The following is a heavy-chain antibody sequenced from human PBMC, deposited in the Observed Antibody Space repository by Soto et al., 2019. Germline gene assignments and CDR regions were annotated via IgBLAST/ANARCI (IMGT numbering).Heavy chain of an antibody. CDR3: ARGGGITIVRGVANWFDP. CDR2: IIPIFGTA. D-gene: IGHD3-10*01. V-gene: IGHV1-69*06. J-gene: IGHJ5*02. Sequence: QVQLVQSGAEVKKPGSSVKVSCKASGGTFSSYAISWVRQAPGQGLEWMGGIIPIFGTANYAQKFQGRVTITADKSTSTAYMELSSLRSEDTAVYYCARGGGITIVRGVANWFDPWGQGTLVTVSS. CDR1: GGTFSSYA.